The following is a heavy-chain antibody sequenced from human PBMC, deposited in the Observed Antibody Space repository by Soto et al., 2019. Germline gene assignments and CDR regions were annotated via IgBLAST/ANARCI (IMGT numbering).Heavy chain of an antibody. CDR2: INPSAGST. CDR1: GYTFTSYN. CDR3: ARVMMLTATDD. V-gene: IGHV1-46*01. Sequence: VASVKVSCKAFGYTFTSYNMHWVRQAPGQGLEWVGIINPSAGSTNYAQKFQGRVTMTRDTSTSTVYMELSSLRYEDTAVYYCARVMMLTATDDWGQGTLVTVSS. D-gene: IGHD3-16*01. J-gene: IGHJ4*02.